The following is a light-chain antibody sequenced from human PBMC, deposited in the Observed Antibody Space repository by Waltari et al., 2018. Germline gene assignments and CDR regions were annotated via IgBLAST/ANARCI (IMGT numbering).Light chain of an antibody. CDR1: SGSVSTTSS. CDR3: SLYLGSGIWV. CDR2: KGN. J-gene: IGLJ3*02. Sequence: QAVVTQEPSLSVSPGGTVTLTCAFSSGSVSTTSSALWYHQPPGQPPRTLVYKGNARSSGVPDRFSGSILGNTAALTITGAQADDESAYYCSLYLGSGIWVFGGGTKLTVL. V-gene: IGLV8-61*01.